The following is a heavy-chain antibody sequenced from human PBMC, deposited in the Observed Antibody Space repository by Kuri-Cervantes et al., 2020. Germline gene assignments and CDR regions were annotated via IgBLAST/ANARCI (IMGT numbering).Heavy chain of an antibody. Sequence: SQTLSLTCAASGFTFSSYWMNWVRQPPGKGLEWIGSIYYSGSTYYNPSLKSRVTISVDTSKNQFSLKLSSVTAADTAVYYCARVGSRRASHFDYWGQGTLVTVSS. D-gene: IGHD2-15*01. CDR3: ARVGSRRASHFDY. V-gene: IGHV4-39*01. CDR2: IYYSGST. CDR1: GFTFSSYW. J-gene: IGHJ4*02.